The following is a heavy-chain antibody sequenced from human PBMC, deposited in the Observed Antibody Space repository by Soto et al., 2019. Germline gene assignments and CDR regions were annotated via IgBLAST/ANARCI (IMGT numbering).Heavy chain of an antibody. CDR2: IYYSGST. CDR3: AREGYFDGNTSNGIDY. Sequence: SETLSLTCTVSGGSISSGGYYWSWIRQHPGKGLEWIGYIYYSGSTYYNPSLKSRVTISVDTSKNQFSLKLSSVTAADTAVYYCAREGYFDGNTSNGIDYWGQGTLVTVSS. CDR1: GGSISSGGYY. J-gene: IGHJ4*02. D-gene: IGHD3-9*01. V-gene: IGHV4-31*03.